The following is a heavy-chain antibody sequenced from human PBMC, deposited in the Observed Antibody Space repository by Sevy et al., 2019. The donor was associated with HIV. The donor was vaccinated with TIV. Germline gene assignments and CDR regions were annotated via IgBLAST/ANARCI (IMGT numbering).Heavy chain of an antibody. J-gene: IGHJ4*02. CDR2: IRNKADSYTT. V-gene: IGHV3-72*01. D-gene: IGHD6-13*01. CDR1: GFTFSDHY. Sequence: GGSLKISWAGSGFTFSDHYMEWVRQAPGKGLEWVVRIRNKADSYTTEYAVSVKGRFTISRDDSKNSMYLLMNSLKTEDTAVYYCATHAGIAAAGRVFDYWGQGTLVTVSS. CDR3: ATHAGIAAAGRVFDY.